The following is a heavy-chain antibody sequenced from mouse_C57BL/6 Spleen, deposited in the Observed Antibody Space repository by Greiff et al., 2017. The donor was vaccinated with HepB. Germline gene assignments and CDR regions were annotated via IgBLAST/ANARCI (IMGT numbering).Heavy chain of an antibody. Sequence: VQLQQSGPGLVKPSQSLSLTCSVTGYSITSGYYWNWIRQFPGNKLEWMGYISYDGSNNYNPSLKNRISITRDTSKNQFFLKLNSVTTEDTATYYCAREGEAFDYWGQGTTLTVSS. V-gene: IGHV3-6*01. CDR2: ISYDGSN. CDR1: GYSITSGYY. J-gene: IGHJ2*01. CDR3: AREGEAFDY.